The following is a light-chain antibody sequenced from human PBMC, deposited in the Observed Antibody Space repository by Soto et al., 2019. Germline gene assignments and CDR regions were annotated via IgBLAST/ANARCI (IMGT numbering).Light chain of an antibody. CDR3: QQYDTRPTMT. CDR2: AAS. CDR1: QDIDNY. Sequence: IQLTQSPSSLSASVGESVTITCRASQDIDNYLNWYQHRPGEAPKLMIYAASYLETGVPARFSGSGSGTDFSFTITRLQPEDSATYYCQQYDTRPTMTFRQETRLDI. V-gene: IGKV1-33*01. J-gene: IGKJ5*01.